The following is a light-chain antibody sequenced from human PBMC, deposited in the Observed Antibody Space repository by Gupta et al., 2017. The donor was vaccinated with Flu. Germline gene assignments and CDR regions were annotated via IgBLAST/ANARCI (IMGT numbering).Light chain of an antibody. Sequence: EIVLAQSPGTLSLSPGERATLSCRASQHLNSDYIAWYQHKPGQTPRLLIYGASTRATGIPDRFSGSGSGTDFTLTISSLEPEDFAVYYCQQYSASPLYSFGQGTTLEIK. CDR2: GAS. J-gene: IGKJ2*03. CDR1: QHLNSDY. V-gene: IGKV3-20*01. CDR3: QQYSASPLYS.